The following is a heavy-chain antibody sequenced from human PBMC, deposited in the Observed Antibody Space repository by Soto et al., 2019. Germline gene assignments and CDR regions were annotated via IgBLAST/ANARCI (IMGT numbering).Heavy chain of an antibody. CDR2: ISAYNGNT. V-gene: IGHV1-18*01. CDR3: ARLLGYCSGGSCYFYFVF. D-gene: IGHD2-15*01. J-gene: IGHJ4*02. Sequence: ASVKVSCKASGYTFTSYGISWVRQAPGQGLEWMGWISAYNGNTNYAQKLQGRVTMTTDTSTSTAYMELRSLRSDDTAVYYCARLLGYCSGGSCYFYFVFWGKGPLVTVSS. CDR1: GYTFTSYG.